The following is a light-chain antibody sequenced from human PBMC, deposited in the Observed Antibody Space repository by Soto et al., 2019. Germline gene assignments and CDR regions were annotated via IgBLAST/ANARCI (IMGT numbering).Light chain of an antibody. V-gene: IGKV1-39*01. Sequence: DIRMTQSPSSLSASVGDRVNITCRASKSISTYFNWYQHKPGTAPNLLIYGAYRLQSGVPSRFTGSGSWTDFTLTISNLQPEDSATYFCQQSNSSPYTFGQGTRLEIK. CDR3: QQSNSSPYT. J-gene: IGKJ2*01. CDR1: KSISTY. CDR2: GAY.